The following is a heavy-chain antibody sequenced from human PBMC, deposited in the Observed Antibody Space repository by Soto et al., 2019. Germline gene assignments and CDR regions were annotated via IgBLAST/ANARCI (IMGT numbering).Heavy chain of an antibody. Sequence: SVKVSCKASGGTFSSYAISWVRQAPGQGLEWMGGIIPIFGTANYAQKFQGRVTITADESTSSAYMELSSLRSEDTAVYYCARVIVGATSPGYYYYGMDVWGQGTTVTVSS. CDR2: IIPIFGTA. CDR1: GGTFSSYA. J-gene: IGHJ6*02. CDR3: ARVIVGATSPGYYYYGMDV. D-gene: IGHD1-26*01. V-gene: IGHV1-69*13.